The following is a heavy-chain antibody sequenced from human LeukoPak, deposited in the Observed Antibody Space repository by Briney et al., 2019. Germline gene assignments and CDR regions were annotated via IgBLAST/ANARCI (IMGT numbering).Heavy chain of an antibody. J-gene: IGHJ3*02. D-gene: IGHD6-13*01. CDR1: GFTFSGSA. V-gene: IGHV3-73*01. Sequence: PGGSLRLSCAASGFTFSGSAMHWVRQASGKGLEWVGRIRSKANSYATAYAASVKGRFTISRDDSKNTAYLQMNSLKTEDTAVYYCTRLSLRTAAAGSHDAFDIWGQGTMVTVSS. CDR3: TRLSLRTAAAGSHDAFDI. CDR2: IRSKANSYAT.